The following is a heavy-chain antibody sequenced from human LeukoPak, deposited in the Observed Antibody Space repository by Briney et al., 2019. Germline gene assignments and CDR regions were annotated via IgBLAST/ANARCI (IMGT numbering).Heavy chain of an antibody. CDR3: ARGREGYSGYDYGGYFDY. CDR2: IYTSGST. J-gene: IGHJ4*02. V-gene: IGHV4-61*02. CDR1: GGSISSGSYY. D-gene: IGHD5-12*01. Sequence: PSETLSLTCTVSGGSISSGSYYWSWIRRPAGKGLEWIGRIYTSGSTNYNPSLKSRVTISVDTSKNQFSLKLSSVTAADTAVYYCARGREGYSGYDYGGYFDYWGQGTLVTVSS.